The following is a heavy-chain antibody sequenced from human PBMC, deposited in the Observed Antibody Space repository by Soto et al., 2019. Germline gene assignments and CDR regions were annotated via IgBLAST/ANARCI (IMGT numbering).Heavy chain of an antibody. Sequence: EVQLVESGGGLVKPGESLRLSCAASGFTFYSFSMNWVRQAAGRGPAWVSSIDTTSNYIYYADSVRSRFTIYRDNAKDSLYLQMYSLRDEYTAVYYCVRDIGQYFRSGYMDVWGRGTTVTVSS. CDR3: VRDIGQYFRSGYMDV. CDR2: IDTTSNYI. D-gene: IGHD3-9*01. CDR1: GFTFYSFS. V-gene: IGHV3-21*01. J-gene: IGHJ6*03.